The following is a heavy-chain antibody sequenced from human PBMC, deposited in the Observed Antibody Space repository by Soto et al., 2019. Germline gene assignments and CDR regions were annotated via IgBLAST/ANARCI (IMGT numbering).Heavy chain of an antibody. D-gene: IGHD2-8*01. CDR2: IKSKTDGGTT. CDR3: TTDIVLMVYANDY. J-gene: IGHJ4*02. V-gene: IGHV3-15*01. Sequence: GGSLRLSCAASGFTFSNAWMSWVRQAPGKGLEWVGRIKSKTDGGTTDHAAPVKGRFTISRDDSKNTLYLQMNSLKTEDTAVYYCTTDIVLMVYANDYWGQGTLVTVSS. CDR1: GFTFSNAW.